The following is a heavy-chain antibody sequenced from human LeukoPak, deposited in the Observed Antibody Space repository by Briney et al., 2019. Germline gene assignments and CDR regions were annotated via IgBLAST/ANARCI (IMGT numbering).Heavy chain of an antibody. J-gene: IGHJ4*02. CDR2: ISSSSSYI. CDR3: ARDLSYYDSSGYYHFDY. V-gene: IGHV3-21*01. CDR1: GFTFSSYS. Sequence: GSLRLSCAASGFTFSSYSMNWVRQAPGKGLEWVSSISSSSSYIYYADSVKGRFTISRDNAKNSLYLQMNSLRAEDTAVYYCARDLSYYDSSGYYHFDYWGQGTPVTVSS. D-gene: IGHD3-22*01.